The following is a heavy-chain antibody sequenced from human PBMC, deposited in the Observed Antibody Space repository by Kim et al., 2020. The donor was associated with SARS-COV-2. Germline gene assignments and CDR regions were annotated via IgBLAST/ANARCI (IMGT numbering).Heavy chain of an antibody. CDR2: ISAYNGNT. V-gene: IGHV1-18*01. D-gene: IGHD4-17*01. Sequence: ASVKVSCKASGYTFTSYGISWVRQAPGQGLEWMGWISAYNGNTNYAQKLQGRVTMTTDTSTSTAYMELRSLRSDDTAVYYCARDRGDDYALLRAFDIWGQGTMVTVSS. CDR3: ARDRGDDYALLRAFDI. CDR1: GYTFTSYG. J-gene: IGHJ3*02.